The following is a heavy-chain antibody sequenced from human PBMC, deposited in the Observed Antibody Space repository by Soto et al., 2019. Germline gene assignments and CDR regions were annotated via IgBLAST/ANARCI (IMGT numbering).Heavy chain of an antibody. Sequence: GGSLRLSGAASGFTFSTYAMSWVRQAPGKGLEWVSALSADGAAKYHGDSVRGRCTISRDNSRNTLYLQMHSLRVEDTAIYFCRKITAPAATGYWGQGTLVTVSS. J-gene: IGHJ4*02. CDR1: GFTFSTYA. V-gene: IGHV3-23*01. CDR3: RKITAPAATGY. D-gene: IGHD2-15*01. CDR2: LSADGAAK.